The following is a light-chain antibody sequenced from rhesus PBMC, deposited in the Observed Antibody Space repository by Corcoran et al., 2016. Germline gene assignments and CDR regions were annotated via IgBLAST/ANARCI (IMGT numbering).Light chain of an antibody. CDR3: QQYYSTPLT. CDR2: WAS. CDR1: QSLLYSSNNKNY. J-gene: IGKJ4*01. V-gene: IGKV4-1*01. Sequence: DIVMTQSPDSLAVSLGERVTINCKSSQSLLYSSNNKNYLAWYQQKPGQAPKLLIYWASTRESGVPNRFSGRGSGTDFTLTISGLQAEDVAVYYCQQYYSTPLTCGGGTKVEIK.